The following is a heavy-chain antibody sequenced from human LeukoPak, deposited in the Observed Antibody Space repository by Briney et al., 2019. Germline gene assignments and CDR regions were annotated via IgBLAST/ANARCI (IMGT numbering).Heavy chain of an antibody. J-gene: IGHJ4*02. V-gene: IGHV3-30-3*01. CDR1: GFTFSSYA. CDR3: AREDSGYSRSGELDY. CDR2: ISYDGSNK. D-gene: IGHD3-22*01. Sequence: PGRSLRLSCAASGFTFSSYAMRWVRQAPGKGLEWVAVISYDGSNKYYADSVKGRFTISRDNSKNTLYLQMNSLRAEDTAVYYCAREDSGYSRSGELDYWGQGTLVTVSS.